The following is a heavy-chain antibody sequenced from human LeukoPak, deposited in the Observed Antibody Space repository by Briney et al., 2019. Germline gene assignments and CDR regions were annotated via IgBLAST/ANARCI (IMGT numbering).Heavy chain of an antibody. CDR3: ARDRHYYEPPPGS. CDR2: ISAYNGNT. J-gene: IGHJ5*02. D-gene: IGHD3-22*01. CDR1: GYTFTSYG. V-gene: IGHV1-18*01. Sequence: WASVKVSCKASGYTFTSYGISWVRQAPGQGLEWMGWISAYNGNTNYAQKLQGRVTMTTDTSTSTAYMELRSLRSGDTAVYYCARDRHYYEPPPGSWGQGTLVTVSS.